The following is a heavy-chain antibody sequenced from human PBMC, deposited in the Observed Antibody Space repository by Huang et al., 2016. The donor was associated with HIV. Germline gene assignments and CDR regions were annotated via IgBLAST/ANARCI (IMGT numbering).Heavy chain of an antibody. V-gene: IGHV3-23*01. J-gene: IGHJ3*01. CDR1: GFSFSDYA. CDR3: VKDRVGGNTSPDVFDF. CDR2: INGDGINT. D-gene: IGHD1-26*01. Sequence: EVKLLDSGGGLVQPGGSLRLSCAASGFSFSDYAMAWVRQAPGKGLEWVSGINGDGINTMDADSVKGRFTISRDNSKNMLYLQLNSLRAEDTAVYHYVKDRVGGNTSPDVFDFWGQGTMVTVSS.